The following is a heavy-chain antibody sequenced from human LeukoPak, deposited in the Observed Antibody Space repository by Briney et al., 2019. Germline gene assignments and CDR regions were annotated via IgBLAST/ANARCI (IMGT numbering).Heavy chain of an antibody. Sequence: ASVKVSCKASGYTFTCYYMRWVRQAPGQGLEWMGWINTTSGGTNYAQKFQGRVTMTRDTSISTAYMALSRLRSDDTAVYYCAKDIVVVPAKGNWFDPWGQGTLVTVSS. J-gene: IGHJ5*02. CDR1: GYTFTCYY. CDR2: INTTSGGT. D-gene: IGHD2-2*01. V-gene: IGHV1-2*02. CDR3: AKDIVVVPAKGNWFDP.